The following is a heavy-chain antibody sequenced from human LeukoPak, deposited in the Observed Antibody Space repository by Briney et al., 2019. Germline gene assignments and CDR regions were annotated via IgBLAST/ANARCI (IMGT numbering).Heavy chain of an antibody. D-gene: IGHD6-19*01. CDR3: TTGTFSYSSGWFDGY. J-gene: IGHJ4*02. V-gene: IGHV3-15*01. Sequence: GGSLRLSCAASGFTFSNAWMSWVRQAPGKGLEWVDRIKSKTDGGTTDYAAPVKGRFTISRDDSKNTLYLQMNSLKTEDTAVYYCTTGTFSYSSGWFDGYWGQGTLVTVSS. CDR2: IKSKTDGGTT. CDR1: GFTFSNAW.